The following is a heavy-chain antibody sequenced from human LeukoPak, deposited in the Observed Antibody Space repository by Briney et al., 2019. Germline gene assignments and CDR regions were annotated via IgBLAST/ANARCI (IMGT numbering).Heavy chain of an antibody. D-gene: IGHD5-18*01. CDR1: GGSFSGYY. J-gene: IGHJ3*02. CDR2: INHSGST. Sequence: SETLSLTCAVYGGSFSGYYWSWIRQPPGKGLEWIGEINHSGSTNYNPSLKSRVTISVDTSKNQFSQKLSSVTAADTAVYYCARDMDTAMVIGAFDIWGQGTMVTVSS. CDR3: ARDMDTAMVIGAFDI. V-gene: IGHV4-34*01.